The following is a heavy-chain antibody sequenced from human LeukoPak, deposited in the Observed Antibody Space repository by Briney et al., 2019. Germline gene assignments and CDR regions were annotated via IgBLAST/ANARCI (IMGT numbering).Heavy chain of an antibody. V-gene: IGHV2-5*02. CDR3: AHRRGYYDSSGYYSGHFDY. Sequence: SGPTLVHPTPTLTLTCTFSGFSLRTSGVGVGWIRQPPGKALEWLALIYWDDDKRYSPSLKNRLTITKDTSKNQVVLTMTNMDPVDTATYYCAHRRGYYDSSGYYSGHFDYWGQGTLVTVSS. CDR1: GFSLRTSGVG. CDR2: IYWDDDK. D-gene: IGHD3-22*01. J-gene: IGHJ4*02.